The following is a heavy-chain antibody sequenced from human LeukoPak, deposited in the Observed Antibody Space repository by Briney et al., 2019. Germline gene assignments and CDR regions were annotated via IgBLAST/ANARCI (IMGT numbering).Heavy chain of an antibody. Sequence: SETLSLTCTVSGGSISSYYWSWIRQPAGKGLEWIVRIYTSGSTNYNPSLKCRVTMSVDTSKNQFSLKLSSVTAADTAVYYCAREVYYYDSSGFGYWGQGTLVTVSS. CDR1: GGSISSYY. V-gene: IGHV4-4*07. D-gene: IGHD3-22*01. CDR2: IYTSGST. CDR3: AREVYYYDSSGFGY. J-gene: IGHJ4*02.